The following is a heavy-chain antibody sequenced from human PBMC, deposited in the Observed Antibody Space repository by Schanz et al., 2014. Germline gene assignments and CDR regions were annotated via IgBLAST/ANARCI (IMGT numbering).Heavy chain of an antibody. CDR1: GYIFGSHG. J-gene: IGHJ3*02. D-gene: IGHD3-10*01. V-gene: IGHV1-18*01. CDR2: INAHTGNT. Sequence: QLMQSGSEVRKPGASVKVSCKASGYIFGSHGMTWVRQAPGQGPELMGWINAHTGNTQYAQKFQGRVNMTRDTVTTTVHLELTRLRTDDTAIYYCARVHIATYHYNSPGAFDIWGQGTRVTGSP. CDR3: ARVHIATYHYNSPGAFDI.